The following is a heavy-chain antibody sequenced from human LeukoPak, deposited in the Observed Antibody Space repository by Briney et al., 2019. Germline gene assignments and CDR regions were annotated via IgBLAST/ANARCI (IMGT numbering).Heavy chain of an antibody. J-gene: IGHJ2*01. CDR1: GGSFSGYY. CDR3: ARDLRTSSGWSPRYFDL. CDR2: INHSGST. V-gene: IGHV4-34*01. D-gene: IGHD6-19*01. Sequence: SETLSLTCAVYGGSFSGYYWSWIRQPPGKGLERVGEINHSGSTNYNPALKSRVTLSVHTYKKQFPRKVSSVTAADTAVYYCARDLRTSSGWSPRYFDLWGRGTLVTVSS.